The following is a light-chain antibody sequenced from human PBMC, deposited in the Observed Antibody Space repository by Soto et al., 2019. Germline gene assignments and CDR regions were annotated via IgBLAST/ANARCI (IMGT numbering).Light chain of an antibody. J-gene: IGKJ4*01. Sequence: DIQMTQSPSSLSASIGDRVTITCRASQSISSYLNWYQHRPGKAPKLLIYAASSLQPGVPSRFSGSGSGTDFTLTISSLQPEVFATYYCQQSYSTRLTFGAGTKVEIK. CDR3: QQSYSTRLT. CDR2: AAS. V-gene: IGKV1-39*01. CDR1: QSISSY.